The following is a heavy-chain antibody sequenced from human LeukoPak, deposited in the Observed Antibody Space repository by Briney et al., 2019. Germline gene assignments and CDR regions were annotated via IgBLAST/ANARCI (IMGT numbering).Heavy chain of an antibody. Sequence: SQTLSLTCTVSGGSISSGSYYWSWIRQPAGKGLEWIGRIYTSGSTNYNPSLKSRVTISVDTSKNQFSLKLSSVTAADTAVYYCARKYYDFWSGYPDYWGQGTLVTVSS. D-gene: IGHD3-3*01. V-gene: IGHV4-61*02. J-gene: IGHJ4*02. CDR2: IYTSGST. CDR1: GGSISSGSYY. CDR3: ARKYYDFWSGYPDY.